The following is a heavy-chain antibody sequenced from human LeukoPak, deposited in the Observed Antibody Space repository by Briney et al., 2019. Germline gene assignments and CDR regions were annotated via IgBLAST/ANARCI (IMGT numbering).Heavy chain of an antibody. V-gene: IGHV3-9*01. CDR2: ISWNSGGI. Sequence: GRSLRLSCAASGFTFDDHAMHWVRQAPGKGLEWVSGISWNSGGIDYADSVKGRFTISRDNAKNSLYLQMNSLRPEDTALYYCAKDRHNYYYYGMDVWGQGTTVTVSS. J-gene: IGHJ6*02. CDR3: AKDRHNYYYYGMDV. CDR1: GFTFDDHA.